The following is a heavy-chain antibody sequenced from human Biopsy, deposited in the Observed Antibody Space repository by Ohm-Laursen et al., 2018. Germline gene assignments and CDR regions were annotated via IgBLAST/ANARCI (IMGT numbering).Heavy chain of an antibody. CDR3: ARDSSRRAREGGMDV. D-gene: IGHD6-6*01. CDR1: GFSVSSYD. J-gene: IGHJ6*02. CDR2: ISETSSHI. V-gene: IGHV3-21*01. Sequence: SLRLSCAASGFSVSSYDMNWVRQAPGKGLERISYISETSSHIYDADSVRGRFTVARDIAKNSPYLQLNSLRVEDTAVYYCARDSSRRAREGGMDVWGQGTTVTVSS.